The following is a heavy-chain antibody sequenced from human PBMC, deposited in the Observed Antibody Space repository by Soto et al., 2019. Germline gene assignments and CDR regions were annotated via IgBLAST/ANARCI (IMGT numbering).Heavy chain of an antibody. V-gene: IGHV1-69*01. Sequence: GASVKVCCKASGGTFSSYAISWVRQAPGQGLEWMGGIIPIFGTANYAQKFQGRVTITADESTSTAYMELSSLRSEDTAVYYCARGSRGSYYAYYFDYWGQGTLVTVSS. CDR3: ARGSRGSYYAYYFDY. CDR1: GGTFSSYA. CDR2: IIPIFGTA. J-gene: IGHJ4*02. D-gene: IGHD1-26*01.